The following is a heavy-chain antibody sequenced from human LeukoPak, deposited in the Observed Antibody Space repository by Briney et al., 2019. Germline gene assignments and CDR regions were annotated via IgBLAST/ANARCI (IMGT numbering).Heavy chain of an antibody. J-gene: IGHJ1*01. V-gene: IGHV1-69*06. CDR3: ARSTTPNENEYFEH. Sequence: ASVKVSCKASGGTFSSYAISWVRQAPGQGLEWMGGIIPIFGTANYAQKFQGRVTITADKSTSTAYMELSSLRSDDTAVYYCARSTTPNENEYFEHWGQGTLVTVSS. CDR1: GGTFSSYA. D-gene: IGHD2/OR15-2a*01. CDR2: IIPIFGTA.